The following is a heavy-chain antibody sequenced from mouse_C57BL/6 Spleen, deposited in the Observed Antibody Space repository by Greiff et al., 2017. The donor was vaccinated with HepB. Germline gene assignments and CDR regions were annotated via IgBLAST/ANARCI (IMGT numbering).Heavy chain of an antibody. CDR3: ARDFLSWFAY. V-gene: IGHV5-17*01. J-gene: IGHJ3*01. Sequence: EVKLVESGGGLVKPGGSLKLSCAASGFTFSDYGMHWVRQAPEKGLEWVAYISSGSSTIYYADTVKGRFTISRDNAKTTLFLQMTSLRSEDTTMYYCARDFLSWFAYWGQGTLVTVSA. CDR2: ISSGSSTI. CDR1: GFTFSDYG.